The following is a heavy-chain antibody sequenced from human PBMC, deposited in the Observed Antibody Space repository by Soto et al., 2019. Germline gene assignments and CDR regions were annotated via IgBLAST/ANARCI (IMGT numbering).Heavy chain of an antibody. CDR1: GGTFSSYA. CDR2: IIPIFGTA. D-gene: IGHD3-22*01. J-gene: IGHJ4*02. V-gene: IGHV1-69*06. CDR3: ARDSLIRRYYDSSGYLLPPHFVY. Sequence: GASVKVSCKASGGTFSSYAIRWVRQAPGQGLEWMGGIIPIFGTANYAQKFQGRVTITADKSTSTAYMELSSLRSEDTAVYYCARDSLIRRYYDSSGYLLPPHFVYGSQGTLLTVSS.